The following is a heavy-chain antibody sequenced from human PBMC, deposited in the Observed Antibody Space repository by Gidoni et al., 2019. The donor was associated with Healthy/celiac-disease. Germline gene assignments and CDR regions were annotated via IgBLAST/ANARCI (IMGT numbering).Heavy chain of an antibody. V-gene: IGHV4-61*01. D-gene: IGHD2-2*01. CDR3: AGDWQPICSSTSCYEGNWFDP. CDR2: IYYSGST. CDR1: GGSVSSGSYY. Sequence: QVQLQESGPGLVKPSETLSLTCTVSGGSVSSGSYYWSWIRQPPGKGLEWIGYIYYSGSTNYNPSLKSRVTISVDTSKNQFSLKLSSVTAADTAVYYCAGDWQPICSSTSCYEGNWFDPWGQGTLVTVSS. J-gene: IGHJ5*02.